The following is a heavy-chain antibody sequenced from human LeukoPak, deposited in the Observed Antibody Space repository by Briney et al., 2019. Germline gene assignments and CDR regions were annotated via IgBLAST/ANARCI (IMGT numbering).Heavy chain of an antibody. J-gene: IGHJ4*02. Sequence: GGSLRLSCAAPGFTFSSCAMSWVRQAPGKGLEWVSAISGSGGSTYYAGSVKGRFTISRDNSKNTLFLQMNSLRAEDTAVYYCAKGTYSSSPRDYWGQGTLVTVSS. V-gene: IGHV3-23*01. CDR3: AKGTYSSSPRDY. CDR2: ISGSGGST. D-gene: IGHD6-6*01. CDR1: GFTFSSCA.